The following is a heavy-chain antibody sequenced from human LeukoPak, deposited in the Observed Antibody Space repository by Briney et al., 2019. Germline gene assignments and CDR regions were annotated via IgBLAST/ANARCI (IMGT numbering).Heavy chain of an antibody. V-gene: IGHV1-8*01. J-gene: IGHJ4*02. D-gene: IGHD6-6*01. CDR3: ARGLVQLVLFDY. Sequence: ASVKVSCKASGYTLTGYDINWVRQATGQGLEWMGWMNPNSGNTGYAQKFQGRVTMTRNTSISTAYMELSSLRSEDTAVYYCARGLVQLVLFDYWGQGTLVTVSS. CDR1: GYTLTGYD. CDR2: MNPNSGNT.